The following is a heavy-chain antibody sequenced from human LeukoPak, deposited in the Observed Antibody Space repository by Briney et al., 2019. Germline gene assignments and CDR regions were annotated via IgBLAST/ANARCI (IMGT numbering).Heavy chain of an antibody. V-gene: IGHV3-64*01. CDR2: ISSNGGST. CDR3: ASLFDHVPAAHAFDI. CDR1: GFTFSSYA. Sequence: PGGSLRLSCAASGFTFSSYAMHWVRQAPGKGLEYVSAISSNGGSTYYANSVKGRFTISRDNSKNTLYLQMGSLRAEDMAVYYCASLFDHVPAAHAFDIWGQGTMVTVSS. D-gene: IGHD2-2*01. J-gene: IGHJ3*02.